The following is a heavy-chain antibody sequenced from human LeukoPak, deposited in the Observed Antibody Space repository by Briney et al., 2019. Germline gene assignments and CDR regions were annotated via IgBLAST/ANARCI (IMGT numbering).Heavy chain of an antibody. Sequence: GGSLRLSCAASGFTFSNYGMHWVRQAPGKGLEWVAVISYDGSNKYYAESVKGRFTISRDNSKNTLYLQMNRLRAEDTTVYYCAKGGWFGELLSYLDYWGQGTLVTVSS. CDR3: AKGGWFGELLSYLDY. D-gene: IGHD3-10*01. J-gene: IGHJ4*02. V-gene: IGHV3-30*18. CDR2: ISYDGSNK. CDR1: GFTFSNYG.